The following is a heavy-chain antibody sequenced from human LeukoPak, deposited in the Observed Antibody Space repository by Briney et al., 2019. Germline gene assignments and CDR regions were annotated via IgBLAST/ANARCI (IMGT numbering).Heavy chain of an antibody. J-gene: IGHJ4*02. CDR3: AREDGYNSWALDY. CDR1: GFTFSSYS. CDR2: ISSSSSYI. D-gene: IGHD5-24*01. V-gene: IGHV3-21*01. Sequence: GGSLRLSCAASGFTFSSYSMTWVRQAPGKGLEWVSSISSSSSYIYYADSVKGRFTISRDNAKNSLYLQMNSLRAEDTAVYYCAREDGYNSWALDYWGQGTLVTVSS.